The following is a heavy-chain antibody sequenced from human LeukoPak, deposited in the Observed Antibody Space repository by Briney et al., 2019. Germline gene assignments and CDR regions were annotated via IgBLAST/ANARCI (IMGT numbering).Heavy chain of an antibody. D-gene: IGHD1-26*01. CDR3: ARGRELRGFDY. Sequence: SETLSLTCTVSGGSISSSSYYWGWIRQPPGKGLEWIGSIFYSGSTYYNPSLKSRVTISVDTSKNQFSLKLTSVTAADMAVYYCARGRELRGFDYWGQGTLVTVSS. CDR2: IFYSGST. CDR1: GGSISSSSYY. V-gene: IGHV4-39*07. J-gene: IGHJ4*02.